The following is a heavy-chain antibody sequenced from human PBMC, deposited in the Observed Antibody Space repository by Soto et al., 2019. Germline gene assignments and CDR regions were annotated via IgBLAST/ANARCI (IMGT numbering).Heavy chain of an antibody. D-gene: IGHD6-19*01. J-gene: IGHJ4*02. CDR2: VSGDNGHT. V-gene: IGHV1-18*04. Sequence: QVQLLQSGGEVKKPGASVKVSCKASGYTFTTYAITWMRQAPGQGLEWMGWVSGDNGHTNYAQKFQGRVTMTTDASTNTAYMELTNLRSDDTAVYYCAQGDGSGPLHYWGQGTLVSVSA. CDR3: AQGDGSGPLHY. CDR1: GYTFTTYA.